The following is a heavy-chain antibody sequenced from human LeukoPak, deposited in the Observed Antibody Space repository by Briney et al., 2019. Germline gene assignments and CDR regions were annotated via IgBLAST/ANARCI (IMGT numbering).Heavy chain of an antibody. Sequence: GGSLRLSCAASGFTFSSYSMNWVRQAPGKGLEWVSSIGSSSSYIYYADSVKGRFTISRDNAKNSPYLQMNSLRAEDTAVYYCARDNPTSNYYDSSGKYRGDYWGQGTLVTVSS. V-gene: IGHV3-21*01. CDR1: GFTFSSYS. CDR2: IGSSSSYI. J-gene: IGHJ4*02. D-gene: IGHD3-22*01. CDR3: ARDNPTSNYYDSSGKYRGDY.